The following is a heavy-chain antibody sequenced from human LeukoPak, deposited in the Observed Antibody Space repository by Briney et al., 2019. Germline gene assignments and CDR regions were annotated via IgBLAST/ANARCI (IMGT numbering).Heavy chain of an antibody. CDR2: MSSSSIYI. Sequence: GGSLGLSCAASGFTFSSYTMNWVRQAPGKGLEWVSSMSSSSIYIYYADSVKGRFTISGDNAKNSLYLQMNSLRAEDTAVYYCAREKEKAWGQGTLVTVSS. J-gene: IGHJ5*02. V-gene: IGHV3-21*01. CDR3: AREKEKA. D-gene: IGHD5-24*01. CDR1: GFTFSSYT.